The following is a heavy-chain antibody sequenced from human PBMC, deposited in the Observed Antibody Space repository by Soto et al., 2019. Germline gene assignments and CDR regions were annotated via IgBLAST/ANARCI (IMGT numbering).Heavy chain of an antibody. V-gene: IGHV1-69*06. J-gene: IGHJ3*02. D-gene: IGHD3-22*01. CDR1: GGTFSSYA. CDR2: IIPIFGTA. Sequence: SVKVSCKASGGTFSSYAISWVRQAPGQGLEWMGGIIPIFGTANYAQKFQGRVTITADKSTSTAYMELRSLRSDDTAVYYCARSYYESSGYLGAHAFEIWGQGTMVTVSS. CDR3: ARSYYESSGYLGAHAFEI.